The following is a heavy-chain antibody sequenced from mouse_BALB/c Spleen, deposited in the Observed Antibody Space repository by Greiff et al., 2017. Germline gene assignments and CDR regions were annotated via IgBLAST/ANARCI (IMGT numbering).Heavy chain of an antibody. CDR1: GFTFSSFG. V-gene: IGHV5-17*02. J-gene: IGHJ2*01. D-gene: IGHD1-1*01. CDR2: ISSGSSTI. CDR3: ARNTVFDY. Sequence: EVQGVESGGGLVQPGGSRKLSCAASGFTFSSFGMHWVRQAPEKGLEWVAYISSGSSTIYYADTVKGRFTISRDNPKNTLFLQMTSLRSEDTAMYYCARNTVFDYWGQGTTLTVSS.